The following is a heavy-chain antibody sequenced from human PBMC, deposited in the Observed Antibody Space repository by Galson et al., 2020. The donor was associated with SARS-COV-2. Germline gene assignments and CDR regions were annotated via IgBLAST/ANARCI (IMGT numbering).Heavy chain of an antibody. CDR1: GYTFTKYG. D-gene: IGHD6-13*01. Sequence: GESLKISCKASGYTFTKYGISWVRQAPGQGPEWMGWISAYNGKTNYAERLQGRVTMTTERSTNTVYMELRSLRSDDTAVYYCASPRREGQLAPFHFWGQGTLVTVSS. J-gene: IGHJ4*02. CDR3: ASPRREGQLAPFHF. CDR2: ISAYNGKT. V-gene: IGHV1-18*01.